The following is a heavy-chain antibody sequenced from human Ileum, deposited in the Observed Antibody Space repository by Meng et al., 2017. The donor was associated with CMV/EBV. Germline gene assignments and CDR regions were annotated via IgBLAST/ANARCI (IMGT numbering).Heavy chain of an antibody. J-gene: IGHJ4*02. CDR2: VSWVDDK. V-gene: IGHV2-5*02. Sequence: HMSSWVSDLALCRRNLTHPLTSTCSAFSLSTFAVGMAGIGQAPRKAVEWLAFVSWVDDKRDSTSLKSRLTITKNTSKNQLVLTMTNMDPVDTATYSCVHRRGTRNFDCWGQGTLVTVSS. CDR1: AFSLSTFAVG. CDR3: VHRRGTRNFDC.